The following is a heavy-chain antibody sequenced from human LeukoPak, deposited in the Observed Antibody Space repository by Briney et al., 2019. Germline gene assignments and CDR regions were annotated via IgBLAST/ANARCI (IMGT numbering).Heavy chain of an antibody. CDR3: AREETYRHKYFFDY. CDR2: IYYTGST. V-gene: IGHV4-61*01. Sequence: NPSETLSLTCTVSGGSVNTGSYDWSWIRQPPGKALEWIGYIYYTGSTNYNPSLKSRVTISIDTSKNQFSLKLSSVTAADTAVYFCAREETYRHKYFFDYWGQGTLVTVSS. J-gene: IGHJ4*02. D-gene: IGHD3-16*02. CDR1: GGSVNTGSYD.